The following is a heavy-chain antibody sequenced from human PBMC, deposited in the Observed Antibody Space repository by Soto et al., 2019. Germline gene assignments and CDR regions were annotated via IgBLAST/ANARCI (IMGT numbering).Heavy chain of an antibody. J-gene: IGHJ4*02. CDR2: IYWDDDK. V-gene: IGHV2-5*02. CDR1: GFSLSTTGAA. Sequence: QITLKESGPTLVKPTQTLTQTCTFAGFSLSTTGAAVGWIRQPPGKALEWLAIIYWDDDKRYSPSLKTRLTITKDISKNQVVLTMTNMDPEDTATYYCAHNLYNSGWSHFDYWGQGTLVTVSA. CDR3: AHNLYNSGWSHFDY. D-gene: IGHD6-19*01.